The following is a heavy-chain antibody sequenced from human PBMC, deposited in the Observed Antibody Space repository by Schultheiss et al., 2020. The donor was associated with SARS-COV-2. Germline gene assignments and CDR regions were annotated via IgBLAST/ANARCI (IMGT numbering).Heavy chain of an antibody. CDR2: IYYSGST. V-gene: IGHV4-59*08. CDR3: ARLGSSSWFDP. J-gene: IGHJ5*02. D-gene: IGHD6-6*01. CDR1: GGSISSYY. Sequence: ESLKISCTVSGGSISSYYWSWIRQPPGKGLEWIGYIYYSGSTNYNPSLKSRVTISVDTSKNQFSLKLSSVTAADTAVYYCARLGSSSWFDPWGQGTLVTVSS.